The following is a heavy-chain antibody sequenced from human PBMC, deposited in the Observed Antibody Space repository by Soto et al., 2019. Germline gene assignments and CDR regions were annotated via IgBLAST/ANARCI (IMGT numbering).Heavy chain of an antibody. CDR3: AREVVTVTTLGYFDS. D-gene: IGHD4-17*01. CDR1: GGTFNTDS. Sequence: VQLVQSGAEVKKPGSSVKVSCKASGGTFNTDSITWLRQAPGQRLEWLGGIIPMFASPSYAPMFQGRVTIAADESTTTAYMELSSLRSEDTAVYYCAREVVTVTTLGYFDSWGQGTLVTVSS. V-gene: IGHV1-69*01. J-gene: IGHJ4*02. CDR2: IIPMFASP.